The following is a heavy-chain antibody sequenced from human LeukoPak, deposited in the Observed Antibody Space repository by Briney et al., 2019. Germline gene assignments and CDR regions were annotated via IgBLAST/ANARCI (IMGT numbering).Heavy chain of an antibody. CDR2: INLNNGDT. V-gene: IGHV1-2*02. CDR3: ARDPKGEVPIDY. Sequence: ASVKVSCKASGFTFTDYYIHWARQAPGQGLEWMGWINLNNGDTRYGWRFQGRVTMTRDTSISTAYMDLSSLTSDDTAVYYCARDPKGEVPIDYWGQGTLVTVSS. D-gene: IGHD2-2*01. CDR1: GFTFTDYY. J-gene: IGHJ4*02.